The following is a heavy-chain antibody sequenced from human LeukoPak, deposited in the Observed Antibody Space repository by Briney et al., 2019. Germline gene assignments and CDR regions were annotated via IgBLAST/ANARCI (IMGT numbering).Heavy chain of an antibody. CDR2: IYSGGNT. J-gene: IGHJ4*02. CDR3: ARDSGTTVGYFDY. CDR1: GFTFSSYA. D-gene: IGHD4-23*01. Sequence: PGGSLRLSCAASGFTFSSYAMSWVRQAPGRGLEWVSVIYSGGNTYYADSVKGRFTISRDNSKNTLYLQMNSLRAEDTAVYYCARDSGTTVGYFDYWGQGTLVTVSS. V-gene: IGHV3-66*01.